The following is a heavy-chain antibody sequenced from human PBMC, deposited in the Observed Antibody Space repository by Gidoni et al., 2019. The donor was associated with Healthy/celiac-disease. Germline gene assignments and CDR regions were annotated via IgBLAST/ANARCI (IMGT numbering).Heavy chain of an antibody. Sequence: QVQLQESGPGLAKPSETLSLTCTVSGGSISSYYWIWIRQPPGKGLEWIGCLYSRGSTHYNHALKSRVTISVDPSKNQFALKRRSVTAADTAVYYCAREGGGITMVRGVAAWFDPWGQGTLVTVSS. CDR1: GGSISSYY. J-gene: IGHJ5*02. V-gene: IGHV4-59*01. CDR2: LYSRGST. CDR3: AREGGGITMVRGVAAWFDP. D-gene: IGHD3-10*01.